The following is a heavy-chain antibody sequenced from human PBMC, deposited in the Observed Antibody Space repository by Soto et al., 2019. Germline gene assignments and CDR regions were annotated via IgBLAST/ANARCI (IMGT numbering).Heavy chain of an antibody. CDR1: GGSISSGGYY. J-gene: IGHJ4*02. D-gene: IGHD2-2*01. CDR2: IYYSGTT. CDR3: ARAGSTSCYECLDH. Sequence: PSETLSLTCAVSGGSISSGGYYWSWIRQHPGKGLEWIGYIYYSGTTYYNPSLKSRVAISADTSKNQLSLKLSGVTAADTAVYYCARAGSTSCYECLDHWGQGTLVTVS. V-gene: IGHV4-31*11.